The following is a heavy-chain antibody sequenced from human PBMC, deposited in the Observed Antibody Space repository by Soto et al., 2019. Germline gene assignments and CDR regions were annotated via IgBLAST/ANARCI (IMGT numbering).Heavy chain of an antibody. V-gene: IGHV1-69*02. Sequence: SVKVSCKASGGTFSSYTISWVRQAPGQGLEWMGRIIPILGIANYAQKFQGRVTITADKSTSTAYMELSSLRSEDTAVYYCANWRDTNHHVGNYYYGMDIWGQGTTVTVSS. CDR2: IIPILGIA. CDR3: ANWRDTNHHVGNYYYGMDI. D-gene: IGHD1-1*01. J-gene: IGHJ6*02. CDR1: GGTFSSYT.